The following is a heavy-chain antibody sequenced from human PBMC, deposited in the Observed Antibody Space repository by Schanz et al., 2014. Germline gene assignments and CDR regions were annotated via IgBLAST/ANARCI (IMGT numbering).Heavy chain of an antibody. J-gene: IGHJ5*02. Sequence: QVQLQESGPGLVKPSQTLSLTCTVSGGSISSGGYYWSWIRQHPGKGLEWIGYIYYSGSTYYNPSLKSRVTIPVDKPKKQFSLKVTSMTAADTAVYYCARGHHPHGITVAARGFDPWGQGTLVTVSS. CDR3: ARGHHPHGITVAARGFDP. D-gene: IGHD6-19*01. CDR2: IYYSGST. V-gene: IGHV4-31*03. CDR1: GGSISSGGYY.